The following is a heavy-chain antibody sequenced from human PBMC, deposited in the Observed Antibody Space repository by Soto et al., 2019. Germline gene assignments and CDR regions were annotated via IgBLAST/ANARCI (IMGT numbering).Heavy chain of an antibody. CDR3: ANRRCGSSSWFR. CDR1: GFSLSTSGVG. V-gene: IGHV2-5*02. Sequence: QITLKESGPTLVKPTQTLTLTCTFSGFSLSTSGVGVGWIRQPPGKALEWLALIYWDDDKRYSPSLKSRLTMNKDTSKNQLVLTMTNMYPGDTATYYCANRRCGSSSWFRWGQGTTVTVSS. CDR2: IYWDDDK. J-gene: IGHJ6*02. D-gene: IGHD6-13*01.